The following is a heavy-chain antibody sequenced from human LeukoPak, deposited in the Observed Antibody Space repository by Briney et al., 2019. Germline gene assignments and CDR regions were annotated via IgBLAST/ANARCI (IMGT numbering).Heavy chain of an antibody. CDR3: ARAVTILGVVIPAY. D-gene: IGHD3-3*01. CDR2: INPRGGGT. Sequence: ASVKVSCKASGYTFSSHYMHWVRQAPGQGLEWMGIINPRGGGTSYAQKFQGRVTMTRDMSTSTVYMELSSLRSEDTAVYYCARAVTILGVVIPAYWGQGTLVTVSS. V-gene: IGHV1-46*01. CDR1: GYTFSSHY. J-gene: IGHJ4*02.